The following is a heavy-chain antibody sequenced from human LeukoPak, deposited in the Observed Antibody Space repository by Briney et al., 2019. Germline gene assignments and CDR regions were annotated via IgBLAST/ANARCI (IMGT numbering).Heavy chain of an antibody. CDR3: AGLGYCTTISCP. D-gene: IGHD2-8*01. CDR1: GFSFSTYG. J-gene: IGHJ5*02. CDR2: IPSDGSVK. Sequence: PGGSLRLSCAASGFSFSTYGMHWVRQAPGKGLEWVAFIPSDGSVKYYADSVKGRFTISRDNSKNTLYLQMNSLRPEDTALYYCAGLGYCTTISCPWGQGTLVTVSS. V-gene: IGHV3-30*02.